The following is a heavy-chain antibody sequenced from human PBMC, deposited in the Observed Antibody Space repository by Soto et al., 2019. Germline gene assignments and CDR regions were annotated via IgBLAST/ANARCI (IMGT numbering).Heavy chain of an antibody. J-gene: IGHJ6*02. CDR1: GFTFSNAW. CDR3: TTVKGVLLWFGELLYGRGYYGMDV. V-gene: IGHV3-15*01. CDR2: IKSKTDGGTT. D-gene: IGHD3-10*01. Sequence: GGSLRLSCAASGFTFSNAWMSWVRQAPGKGLEWVGRIKSKTDGGTTDYAAPVKGRFTISRDDSKNTLYLQMNSLKTEDTAVYYCTTVKGVLLWFGELLYGRGYYGMDVWGQGTTVTVSS.